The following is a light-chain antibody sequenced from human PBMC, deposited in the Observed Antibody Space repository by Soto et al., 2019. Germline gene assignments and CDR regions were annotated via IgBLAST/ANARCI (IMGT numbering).Light chain of an antibody. CDR2: DVS. Sequence: QSALTQPASVSGSPGQSITISCTGTSSDVGGDYYVSWYQQHPGTAPKLMIYDVSNRPSGVSDRFSGSRSGNTASLAITGLQAEDEADYFCSSYTGSSTLVIFGGGTKLTVL. CDR3: SSYTGSSTLVI. V-gene: IGLV2-14*03. J-gene: IGLJ2*01. CDR1: SSDVGGDYY.